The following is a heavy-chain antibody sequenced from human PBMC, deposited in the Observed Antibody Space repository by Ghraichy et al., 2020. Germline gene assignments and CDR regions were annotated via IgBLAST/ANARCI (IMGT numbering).Heavy chain of an antibody. D-gene: IGHD1-26*01. Sequence: SETLSLTCTVSGGSISSYYWSWIRQPAGKGLEWIGRIYTSGSTNYNPSLKSRVTMSVDTSKNQFSLNLSSVTAADTAVYYCARELCELLVGYYYYYYMDVWGKGTTVTVSS. CDR3: ARELCELLVGYYYYYYMDV. CDR1: GGSISSYY. CDR2: IYTSGST. J-gene: IGHJ6*03. V-gene: IGHV4-4*07.